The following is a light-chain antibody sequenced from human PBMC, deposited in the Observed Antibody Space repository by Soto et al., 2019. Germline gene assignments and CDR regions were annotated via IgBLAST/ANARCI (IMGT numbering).Light chain of an antibody. CDR3: QQYGSSPYT. CDR1: QNISRS. J-gene: IGKJ5*01. Sequence: IAMTQAPVTLSVSPGERATLSCRASQNISRSLAWHQQKPGQAPRLLMYGASNRATGIPDRFSGTGSGTDFTLTISRLEPEDFAVYYCQQYGSSPYTFGLGTRLEI. V-gene: IGKV3-20*01. CDR2: GAS.